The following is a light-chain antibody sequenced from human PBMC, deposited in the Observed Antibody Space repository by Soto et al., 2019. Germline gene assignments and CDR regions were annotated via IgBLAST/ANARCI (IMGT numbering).Light chain of an antibody. CDR2: EVS. Sequence: QSVLTQPPSVSGSPGQSVTISCTGTSSDVGSYNRVSWYQQPPGTAPKLMIYEVSNRPSGVPDRFSGSKSGNTASLTISGLPAEDDADYYCSSYTSSSTKVVFGGGTKLTVL. CDR1: SSDVGSYNR. J-gene: IGLJ2*01. CDR3: SSYTSSSTKVV. V-gene: IGLV2-18*02.